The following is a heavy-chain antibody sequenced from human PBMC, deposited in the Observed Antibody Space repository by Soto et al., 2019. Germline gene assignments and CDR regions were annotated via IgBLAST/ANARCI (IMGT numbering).Heavy chain of an antibody. D-gene: IGHD4-17*01. Sequence: SETLSLTCAVSGYSISSGYYWGWIRQPPGKGLEWIGSIYHSGSTYYNPSLKSRVTISVDTSKNQFSLKLSSVTAAYTAVYYCARAEGYGDNGYYYYYGMDVWGQGTTVT. CDR2: IYHSGST. CDR3: ARAEGYGDNGYYYYYGMDV. CDR1: GYSISSGYY. V-gene: IGHV4-38-2*01. J-gene: IGHJ6*02.